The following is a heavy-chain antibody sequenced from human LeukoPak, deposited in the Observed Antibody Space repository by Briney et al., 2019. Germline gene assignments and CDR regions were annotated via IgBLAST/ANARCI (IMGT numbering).Heavy chain of an antibody. Sequence: GGSLRLSCAASGFTFSSYWMSWVRQAPGKGLEWVANIKQDGSEKYYVDPVKGRFTISRDNAKNSLYLQMNSLRAEDAAVYYCARDQGVYCSSTSCYSSGTDAFDIWGQGTMVTVSS. D-gene: IGHD2-2*02. J-gene: IGHJ3*02. CDR3: ARDQGVYCSSTSCYSSGTDAFDI. CDR2: IKQDGSEK. V-gene: IGHV3-7*01. CDR1: GFTFSSYW.